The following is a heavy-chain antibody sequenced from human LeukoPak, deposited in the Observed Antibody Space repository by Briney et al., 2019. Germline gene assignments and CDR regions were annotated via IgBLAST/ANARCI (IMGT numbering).Heavy chain of an antibody. D-gene: IGHD3-22*01. J-gene: IGHJ3*02. Sequence: ASVKVSCKASGYSFTSHYMHWVRQAPGQGLEWMGLINPRGTSTIYAEKFQGRIIMTRDMSTTTDYMELSSLKSDDTAVYYCAKNNYYDSSGYSYDAFDIWGQGTMVTVSS. CDR2: INPRGTST. CDR3: AKNNYYDSSGYSYDAFDI. CDR1: GYSFTSHY. V-gene: IGHV1-46*01.